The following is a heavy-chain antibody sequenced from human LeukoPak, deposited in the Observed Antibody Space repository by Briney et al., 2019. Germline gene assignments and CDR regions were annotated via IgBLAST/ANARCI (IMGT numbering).Heavy chain of an antibody. CDR3: ARWGSIVGQTTYYYGSGSYYCFDY. V-gene: IGHV1-46*01. CDR2: INPSGGST. CDR1: GYTFTSYY. D-gene: IGHD3-10*01. J-gene: IGHJ4*02. Sequence: ASVKVSCKASGYTFTSYYMHWVRQAPGQGLEWMGIINPSGGSTSYAQKFQGRVTMTRDMSTSTVYMELSSLRSEDTAVYYCARWGSIVGQTTYYYGSGSYYCFDYWGQGTLVTVSS.